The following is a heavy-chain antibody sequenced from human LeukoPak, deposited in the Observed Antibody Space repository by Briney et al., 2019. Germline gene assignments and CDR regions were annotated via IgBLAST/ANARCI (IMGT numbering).Heavy chain of an antibody. CDR3: ARGLGYGGHYYFDY. V-gene: IGHV1-8*03. Sequence: VASVKVSCKASGYTFTSYDINWVRQATGQGLEWMGWMNPNSGNTGYAQEFQGRVTITRNTSISTAYMELSSLRSEDTAVYYCARGLGYGGHYYFDYWGQGTLVTVSS. J-gene: IGHJ4*02. CDR2: MNPNSGNT. D-gene: IGHD4-23*01. CDR1: GYTFTSYD.